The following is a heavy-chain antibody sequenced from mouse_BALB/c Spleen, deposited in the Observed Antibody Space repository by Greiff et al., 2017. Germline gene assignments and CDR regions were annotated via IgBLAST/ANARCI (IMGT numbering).Heavy chain of an antibody. J-gene: IGHJ2*01. D-gene: IGHD2-2*01. V-gene: IGHV1S29*02. CDR3: AREGERLQSFDY. CDR2: IYPYNGGT. CDR1: GFTFTDYY. Sequence: VQLQQSGPELVRPGASVKISCKASGFTFTDYYMHWVKQSHGKGLEWIGYIYPYNGGTGYTPKFKSKATMTEDNSSSTDYLELRSLTSEDSAVYCSAREGERLQSFDYWGQGTTLTVSA.